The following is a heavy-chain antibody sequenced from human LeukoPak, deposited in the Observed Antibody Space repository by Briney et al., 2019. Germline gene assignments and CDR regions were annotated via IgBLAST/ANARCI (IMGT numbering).Heavy chain of an antibody. Sequence: PGGSLRLSCAASGFTFSDHYMDWIRQGPVKGLEWVGRIRNKVNNYITEYAASVKGRFTISRDDSKNSLYLHMNSLKPEDTAVYYCAKDQFYHDYVPGWFDPWGQGTLVTVSS. J-gene: IGHJ5*02. CDR2: IRNKVNNYIT. CDR1: GFTFSDHY. CDR3: AKDQFYHDYVPGWFDP. V-gene: IGHV3-72*01. D-gene: IGHD3-16*01.